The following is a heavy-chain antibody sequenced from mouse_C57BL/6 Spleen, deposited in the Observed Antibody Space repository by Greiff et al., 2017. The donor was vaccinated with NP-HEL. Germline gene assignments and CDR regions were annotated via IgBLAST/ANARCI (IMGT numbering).Heavy chain of an antibody. CDR2: IDPSDSYT. D-gene: IGHD4-1*01. Sequence: QVQLQQPGAELVMPGASVKLSCKASSYTFTSYWMHWVKQRPGQGLEWIGEIDPSDSYTTYNQKFKGKSTLTVDKSSSTAYMQLSSLTSEDSAVYYCAREETGTAWFAYWGQGTLVTVSA. CDR1: SYTFTSYW. J-gene: IGHJ3*01. CDR3: AREETGTAWFAY. V-gene: IGHV1-69*01.